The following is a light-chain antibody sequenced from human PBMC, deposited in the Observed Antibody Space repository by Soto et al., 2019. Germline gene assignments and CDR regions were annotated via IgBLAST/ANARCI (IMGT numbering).Light chain of an antibody. CDR2: KAS. CDR1: QSISSW. CDR3: QQYNSYWT. V-gene: IGKV1-5*03. J-gene: IGKJ1*01. Sequence: DIQMTQSPSTLSASVGDRVTITCRASQSISSWLAWYQQKPGKAPKLLIYKASSLESGVPSRFSGSGSGTELTLTISSLQHDYFATYYCQQYNSYWTFGQGTKVEIK.